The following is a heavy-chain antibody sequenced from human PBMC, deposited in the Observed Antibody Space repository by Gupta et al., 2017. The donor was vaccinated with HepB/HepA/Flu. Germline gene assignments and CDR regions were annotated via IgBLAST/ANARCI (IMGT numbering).Heavy chain of an antibody. CDR3: ARNLPPLYCSSTSCYTLGAFDI. V-gene: IGHV4-31*03. D-gene: IGHD2-2*02. J-gene: IGHJ3*02. CDR1: GGSISSGGYY. Sequence: QVQLQESGPGLVKPSQTLSLTCTVSGGSISSGGYYWSWIRQHPGKGLEWIGYIYYSGSTYYNPSLKSRVTISVDTSKNQFSLKLSSVTAADTAVYYCARNLPPLYCSSTSCYTLGAFDIWGQGTMVTVSS. CDR2: IYYSGST.